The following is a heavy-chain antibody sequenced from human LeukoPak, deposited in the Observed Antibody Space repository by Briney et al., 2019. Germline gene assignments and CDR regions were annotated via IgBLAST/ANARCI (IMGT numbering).Heavy chain of an antibody. CDR3: ARSRSSGYYYRPL. J-gene: IGHJ4*02. CDR2: IYHGVTT. Sequence: PSGTLSLTCAVSGGSINTDNWWSWVRQSPGKGLEWIGEIYHGVTTNYNPSLNNRATISVDKSKNQLSLKLISVTAADTAVYYCARSRSSGYYYRPLWGQGTLVTVSS. V-gene: IGHV4-4*02. D-gene: IGHD3-22*01. CDR1: GGSINTDNW.